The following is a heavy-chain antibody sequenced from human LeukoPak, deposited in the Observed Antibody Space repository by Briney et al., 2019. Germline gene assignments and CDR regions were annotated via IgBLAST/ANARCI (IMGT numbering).Heavy chain of an antibody. Sequence: QPGGSLRLSCAASGFTFSSYAMHWVRQAPGKGLEWVAVISYDGSNKYYADSVKGRFTISRDNSKNTLYLQMNSLRAEDTAVYYCAREVVSSPSYFDSWGQGTLVTVSS. CDR3: AREVVSSPSYFDS. V-gene: IGHV3-30*04. CDR2: ISYDGSNK. J-gene: IGHJ4*02. D-gene: IGHD2-15*01. CDR1: GFTFSSYA.